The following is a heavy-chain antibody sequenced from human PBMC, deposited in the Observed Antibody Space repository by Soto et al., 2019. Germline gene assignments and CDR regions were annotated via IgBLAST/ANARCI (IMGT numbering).Heavy chain of an antibody. CDR2: INPSGGST. Sequence: GASVKVSCKASGYTFTSYYMHWVRQAPGQGLEWMGIINPSGGSTSYAQKFQGRVTMTRDTSTSTVYMELSSLRSEDTAVYYCARGSKPGIAAAGTDLFHPWCPGPLVTVAS. J-gene: IGHJ5*02. CDR1: GYTFTSYY. CDR3: ARGSKPGIAAAGTDLFHP. V-gene: IGHV1-46*03. D-gene: IGHD6-13*01.